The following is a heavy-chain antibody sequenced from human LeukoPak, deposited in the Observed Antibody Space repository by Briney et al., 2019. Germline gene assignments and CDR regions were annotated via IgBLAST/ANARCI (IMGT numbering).Heavy chain of an antibody. CDR3: AKGGNWNSEGRFDP. CDR2: ISGSGGST. D-gene: IGHD1-7*01. J-gene: IGHJ5*02. V-gene: IGHV3-23*01. Sequence: PGGSLRLSCAASGFTFSNYAMSWVRQAPGKGLEWVSAISGSGGSTYYADFVKGRFTISRDNSKNTLYLQMNSLRAEDTAVYYCAKGGNWNSEGRFDPWGQGTLVTVSS. CDR1: GFTFSNYA.